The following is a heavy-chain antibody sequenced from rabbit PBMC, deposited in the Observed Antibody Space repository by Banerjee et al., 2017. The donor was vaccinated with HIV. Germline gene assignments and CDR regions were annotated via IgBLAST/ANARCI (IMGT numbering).Heavy chain of an antibody. V-gene: IGHV1S40*01. CDR3: ARVGYAGYGYRDAFDP. D-gene: IGHD7-1*01. Sequence: QSLEESGGDLVKPGASLTLTCTASGFSLSSSYYMCWVRQAPGKGLEWIGCIYPSNTDTWYASWVNGRLTISKTSSTTVTLQMTSLTAADTATYFCARVGYAGYGYRDAFDPWGQGTLVTVS. CDR2: IYPSNTDT. CDR1: GFSLSSSYY. J-gene: IGHJ2*01.